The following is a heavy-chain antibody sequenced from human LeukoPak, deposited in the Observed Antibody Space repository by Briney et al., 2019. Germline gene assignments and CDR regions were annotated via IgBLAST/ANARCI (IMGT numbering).Heavy chain of an antibody. CDR3: ARARGYGSGSHYLVFDT. J-gene: IGHJ5*02. CDR2: INPSNGGT. V-gene: IGHV1-2*02. Sequence: ASVKVSCKTSGYTFRDYYIHWVRQAPGQGLEWMGWINPSNGGTNYARKFQGRVTMTSDTSIRMAYMELSRLRSDDTAVYYCARARGYGSGSHYLVFDTWGQGSLVTVSS. CDR1: GYTFRDYY. D-gene: IGHD3-10*01.